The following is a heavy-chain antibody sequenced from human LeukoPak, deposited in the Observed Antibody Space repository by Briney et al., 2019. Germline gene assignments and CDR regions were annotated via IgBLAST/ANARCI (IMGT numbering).Heavy chain of an antibody. J-gene: IGHJ6*03. Sequence: GGSLRLSCAASGFTFTNYAMSWVRQAPGKGLEWVSTISGGGGSTYSADSVMGRFTIPRDNSKTTLYLQMNSLRAEDTAVYYCARRWYGAYAYYYMDVWGKGTTVTVSS. D-gene: IGHD5-24*01. CDR2: ISGGGGST. V-gene: IGHV3-23*01. CDR1: GFTFTNYA. CDR3: ARRWYGAYAYYYMDV.